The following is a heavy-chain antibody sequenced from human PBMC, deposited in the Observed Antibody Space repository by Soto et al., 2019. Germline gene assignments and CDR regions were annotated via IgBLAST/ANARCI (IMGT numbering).Heavy chain of an antibody. Sequence: GGSQRLSSAASGFTFSKYAMTWVRQAQGKRLQWVAAISGSGTKTDYADSVKGRFTISRDNSKSTLYLQLNSLRAEDTALYFCARGQDYYDSTGYSYFDYWGQGTPVTVSS. CDR2: ISGSGTKT. V-gene: IGHV3-23*01. CDR3: ARGQDYYDSTGYSYFDY. CDR1: GFTFSKYA. D-gene: IGHD3-22*01. J-gene: IGHJ4*02.